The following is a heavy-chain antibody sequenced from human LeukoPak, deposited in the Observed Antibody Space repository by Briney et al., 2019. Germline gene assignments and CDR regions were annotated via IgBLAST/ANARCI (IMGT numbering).Heavy chain of an antibody. Sequence: PGGSLRLSCAASGFTFSSYWMSWVRQAPGKGLEWVANIKQDGSEKYYVDSVKGRFTISRDNAKNSLYLQMNSLRAEDTAVYYCASQYYYDSSGPPTLNAFDIWGQGTMVTVSS. CDR1: GFTFSSYW. CDR3: ASQYYYDSSGPPTLNAFDI. D-gene: IGHD3-22*01. V-gene: IGHV3-7*03. J-gene: IGHJ3*02. CDR2: IKQDGSEK.